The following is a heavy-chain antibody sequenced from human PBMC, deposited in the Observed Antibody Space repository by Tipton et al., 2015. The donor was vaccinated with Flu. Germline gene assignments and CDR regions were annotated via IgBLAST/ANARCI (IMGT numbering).Heavy chain of an antibody. CDR2: IYNSGST. V-gene: IGHV4-39*07. CDR3: ATKFANWGVWEPRDY. CDR1: GDSISRRSYY. Sequence: TLSLTCTVSGDSISRRSYYWGWIRQPPGKGLEWIGNIYNSGSTYYNPSLKSRVTISRDTSKSQFSLKLTSVTAADTAVYYCATKFANWGVWEPRDYWGQGTLVTVSS. J-gene: IGHJ4*02. D-gene: IGHD7-27*01.